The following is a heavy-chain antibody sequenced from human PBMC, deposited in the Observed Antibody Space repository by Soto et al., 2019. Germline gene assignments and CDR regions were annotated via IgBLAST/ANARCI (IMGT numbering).Heavy chain of an antibody. J-gene: IGHJ6*02. CDR1: GGTFSSYA. CDR3: ASQKNYAVWYYYYGMDV. Sequence: SVKVSCKASGGTFSSYAISWVRQAPGQGLEWMGGIIPIFGTANYAQKFQGRVTITADESTSTAYMELSSLRSEDTAVYYCASQKNYAVWYYYYGMDVWGQGTTVTVAS. CDR2: IIPIFGTA. D-gene: IGHD1-7*01. V-gene: IGHV1-69*13.